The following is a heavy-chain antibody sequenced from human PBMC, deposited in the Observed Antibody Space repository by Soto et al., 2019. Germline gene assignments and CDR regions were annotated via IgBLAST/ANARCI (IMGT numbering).Heavy chain of an antibody. CDR3: ARRPLGSSTSNYYMEV. CDR2: ISSNGGST. Sequence: PGGSLRLSCAASGFTFSSYAMHWVRQAPGKGLEYVSAISSNGGSTYYANSVKGRFTISRDNSKNTLYLQMGSLRAEDMAVYYCARRPLGSSTSNYYMEVWGKGTTVTVSS. V-gene: IGHV3-64*01. J-gene: IGHJ6*03. CDR1: GFTFSSYA. D-gene: IGHD2-2*01.